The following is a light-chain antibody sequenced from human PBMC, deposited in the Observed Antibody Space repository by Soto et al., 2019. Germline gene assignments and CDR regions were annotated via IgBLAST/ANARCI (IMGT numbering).Light chain of an antibody. CDR3: QQYTTSSWT. J-gene: IGKJ1*01. V-gene: IGKV3-15*01. CDR2: GAS. CDR1: QSISGA. Sequence: EIVMMQSPATLSVSPGGRSTLSCRASQSISGALAWYQQKPGQAPRLLIYGASTRATSFPARFSGSGSGTDFTLTISRLEPEDFAVYYCQQYTTSSWTFGQGTKVDIK.